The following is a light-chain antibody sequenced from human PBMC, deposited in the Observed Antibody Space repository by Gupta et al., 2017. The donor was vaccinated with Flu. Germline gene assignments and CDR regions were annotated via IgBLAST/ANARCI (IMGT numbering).Light chain of an antibody. V-gene: IGLV3-1*01. Sequence: SYGLTQPPSVSVSPGQTASITCSGDKLGDKYACWYQQKPGQSPVLVIYQDSKRPSGIPERFSGSNSGNTATLTISGTQAMDEADYYCQAWDSSTGVFGGGTKLTVL. CDR1: KLGDKY. CDR3: QAWDSSTGV. J-gene: IGLJ3*02. CDR2: QDS.